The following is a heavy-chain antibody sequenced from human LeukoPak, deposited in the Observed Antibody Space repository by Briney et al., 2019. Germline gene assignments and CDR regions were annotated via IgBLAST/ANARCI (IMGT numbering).Heavy chain of an antibody. D-gene: IGHD1-26*01. CDR2: ISSSSSHM. CDR3: VRDSGSSYGYYFLH. CDR1: GFNFGDYA. Sequence: PGGSLRLSCATSGFNFGDYAMYWVRQAPGKGLEWVSSISSSSSHMFYADSVKGRFSISRDNANNSLYLRMNSVRAEDTAVYYCVRDSGSSYGYYFLHWGQGTLVTVSS. V-gene: IGHV3-21*01. J-gene: IGHJ1*01.